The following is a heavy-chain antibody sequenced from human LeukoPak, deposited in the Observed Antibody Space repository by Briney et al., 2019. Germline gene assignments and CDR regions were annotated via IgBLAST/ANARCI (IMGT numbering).Heavy chain of an antibody. J-gene: IGHJ4*02. CDR1: GGSISSSSYY. V-gene: IGHV4-39*01. CDR2: IYYGGST. Sequence: SETLSLTCTVSGGSISSSSYYWGWIRQPPGKGLEWIGSIYYGGSTYYNPSLKSRVTISVDTSKNQFSLKLSSVTAADTAVYYCARVASSSWFYFDYWGQGTLVTVSS. D-gene: IGHD6-13*01. CDR3: ARVASSSWFYFDY.